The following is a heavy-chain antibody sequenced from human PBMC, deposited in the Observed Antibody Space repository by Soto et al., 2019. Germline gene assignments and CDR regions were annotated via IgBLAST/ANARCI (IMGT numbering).Heavy chain of an antibody. CDR3: AKGVLNYYFEY. J-gene: IGHJ4*02. CDR1: GFTVSNYV. Sequence: LRLSFAASGFTVSNYVMSWVRQAPGKGLECVSSISGSGGSTYYADSVKGRFTFSRDNSKNTLYLQMSSLSADDTALYYCAKGVLNYYFEYWGQGTLVTVSS. V-gene: IGHV3-23*01. CDR2: ISGSGGST.